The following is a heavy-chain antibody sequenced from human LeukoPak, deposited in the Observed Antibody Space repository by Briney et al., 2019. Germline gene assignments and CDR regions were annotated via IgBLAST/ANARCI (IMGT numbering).Heavy chain of an antibody. V-gene: IGHV4-31*03. CDR3: ARDRADGYNVFDY. Sequence: SQTLSLTCTVSGGSISSGGSYWSWIRQHPGRGLEWIGYIYYSGSTYYNPSLKSRVNISVDTSKNQFSLKLSSVTAADTAVYYCARDRADGYNVFDYWGQGTLVTVSS. D-gene: IGHD5-24*01. J-gene: IGHJ4*02. CDR2: IYYSGST. CDR1: GGSISSGGSY.